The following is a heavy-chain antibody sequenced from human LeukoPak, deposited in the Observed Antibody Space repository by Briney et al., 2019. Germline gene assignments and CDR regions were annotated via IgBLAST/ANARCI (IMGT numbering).Heavy chain of an antibody. CDR1: GFTFSDYY. CDR3: ARDLYGSGVSWFDP. J-gene: IGHJ5*02. D-gene: IGHD3-10*01. Sequence: GGSLRLSCAASGFTFSDYYMSWIRQAPWKGLEWVSYISSSGSTIYYADSVKGRFTISRDNAKNSLYLQMNSLRAEDTAVYYCARDLYGSGVSWFDPWGQGTLVTVSS. CDR2: ISSSGSTI. V-gene: IGHV3-11*04.